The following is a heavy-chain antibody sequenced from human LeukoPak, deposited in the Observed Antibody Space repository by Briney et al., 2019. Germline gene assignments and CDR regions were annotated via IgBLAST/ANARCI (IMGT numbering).Heavy chain of an antibody. CDR3: AKGSYYYDSSGYYFVDKGAHERDYFDY. Sequence: GGSLRLSCAASGFTFSSYEMNWVRQSPGKGLEWVSYISSSGSTIYYADSVKGRFTISRDNSKNTLYLQMNSLRAEDTAVYYCAKGSYYYDSSGYYFVDKGAHERDYFDYWGQGTLVTVSS. D-gene: IGHD3-22*01. CDR2: ISSSGSTI. J-gene: IGHJ4*02. CDR1: GFTFSSYE. V-gene: IGHV3-48*03.